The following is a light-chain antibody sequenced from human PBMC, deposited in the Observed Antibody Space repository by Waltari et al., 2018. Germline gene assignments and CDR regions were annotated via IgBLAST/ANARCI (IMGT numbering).Light chain of an antibody. J-gene: IGKJ1*01. CDR1: QSVSGA. Sequence: EVVLTQSPGTLSLSPGERATLSCRASQSVSGALAWYQQNPGQAPRLLIYGASNRATGIPDRFSGSGSGTDVSLIISRLEPEDFAVYYCQHYVSLPVTFGQGTKVEIK. CDR2: GAS. CDR3: QHYVSLPVT. V-gene: IGKV3-20*01.